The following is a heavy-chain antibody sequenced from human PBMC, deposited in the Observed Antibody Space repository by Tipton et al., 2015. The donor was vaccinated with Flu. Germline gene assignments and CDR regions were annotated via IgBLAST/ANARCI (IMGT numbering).Heavy chain of an antibody. D-gene: IGHD2/OR15-2a*01. V-gene: IGHV4-39*07. CDR3: ARLSLSFNAFDI. J-gene: IGHJ3*02. CDR2: VYYTGGT. Sequence: TLSLTCTVSGGSIGVTTYYWGWIRQPPGKGLEYIGSVYYTGGTYFNPSLKSRVTVSIDTSKKQFSLKLNSVTAADTAVYYCARLSLSFNAFDIWGQGTMVIVSS. CDR1: GGSIGVTTYY.